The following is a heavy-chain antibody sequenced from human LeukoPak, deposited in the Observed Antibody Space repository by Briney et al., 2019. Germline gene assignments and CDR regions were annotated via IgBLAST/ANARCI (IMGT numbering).Heavy chain of an antibody. CDR3: ARGGGYFNY. CDR1: GGSISSDY. V-gene: IGHV4-59*01. Sequence: SETLSLTCTVSGGSISSDYWSWIRQPPGKGLEWIGYIYFSGSTNYNPSLKSRVTISVDTSRTQLSLKLSSVTAADTAVYYCARGGGYFNYWGQGTLVTVSS. J-gene: IGHJ4*02. D-gene: IGHD3-16*01. CDR2: IYFSGST.